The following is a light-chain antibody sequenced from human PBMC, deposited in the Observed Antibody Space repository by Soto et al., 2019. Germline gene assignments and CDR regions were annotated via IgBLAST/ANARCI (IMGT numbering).Light chain of an antibody. Sequence: DIQMTQSPSTLSAFLGDRVTITCRASQRVSYWLAWYQQKPGKAPNLLLHTVSRLQSGVPSRFSGSGSGTNFSLTISRLQPEDFATYYCQQSYDTPRTFGQGTKVDIK. CDR2: TVS. CDR3: QQSYDTPRT. V-gene: IGKV1-39*01. J-gene: IGKJ1*01. CDR1: QRVSYW.